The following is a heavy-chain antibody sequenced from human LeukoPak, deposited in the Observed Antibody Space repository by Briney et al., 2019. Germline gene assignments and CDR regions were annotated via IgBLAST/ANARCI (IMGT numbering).Heavy chain of an antibody. CDR1: GGSISSSSYY. Sequence: SETLSLTCTVSGGSISSSSYYWGWIRQPPGKGLELIGSIYYSVSTYYNPSLKSRVTISVDTSKNQFSLKLSSVTAADTAVYYCARLGIAAAAYYFDYWGQGTLVTVSS. J-gene: IGHJ4*02. CDR3: ARLGIAAAAYYFDY. V-gene: IGHV4-39*01. CDR2: IYYSVST. D-gene: IGHD6-13*01.